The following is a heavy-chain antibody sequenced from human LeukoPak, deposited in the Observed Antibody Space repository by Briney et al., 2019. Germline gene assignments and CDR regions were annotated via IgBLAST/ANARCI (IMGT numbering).Heavy chain of an antibody. CDR1: GGTFNNSA. D-gene: IGHD4-17*01. J-gene: IGHJ5*02. V-gene: IGHV1-69*05. CDR2: IMPLFGTA. CDR3: ARDVHGDYGSGWFDP. Sequence: SVKVSCKTSGGTFNNSAISWVRQAPGQGLEWLGGIMPLFGTAGYAQKFQGRVTITKDESTRTVYLELTSLTSDDTAVYYCARDVHGDYGSGWFDPWGQGTLVSVSP.